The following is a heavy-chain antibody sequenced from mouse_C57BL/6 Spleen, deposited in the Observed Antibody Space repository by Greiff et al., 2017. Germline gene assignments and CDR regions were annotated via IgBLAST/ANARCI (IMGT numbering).Heavy chain of an antibody. V-gene: IGHV1-54*01. J-gene: IGHJ4*01. CDR3: ARSDYYRDYYAMDY. CDR2: INPGSGGT. Sequence: VQLQQSGAELVRPGTSVKVSCKASGYAFTNYLIEWVKQRPGQGLEWIGVINPGSGGTNYNEKFKGKATLTADKSSSTAYMQLSSLTSEDSAVYFCARSDYYRDYYAMDYWGQGTSVTVSS. D-gene: IGHD1-1*01. CDR1: GYAFTNYL.